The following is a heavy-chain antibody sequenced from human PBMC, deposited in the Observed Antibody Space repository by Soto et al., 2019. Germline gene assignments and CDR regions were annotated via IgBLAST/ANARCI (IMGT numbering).Heavy chain of an antibody. CDR2: INAGNGNT. CDR3: ARGSRYYYDSSGDAFDI. Sequence: ASEKVSCKASGYTFTSYAMHWVRQAPGQRLEWMGWINAGNGNTKYSQKFQGRVTITRDTSASTAYMELSSLRSEDTAVYYCARGSRYYYDSSGDAFDIWGQGTMVTVSS. CDR1: GYTFTSYA. J-gene: IGHJ3*02. D-gene: IGHD3-22*01. V-gene: IGHV1-3*01.